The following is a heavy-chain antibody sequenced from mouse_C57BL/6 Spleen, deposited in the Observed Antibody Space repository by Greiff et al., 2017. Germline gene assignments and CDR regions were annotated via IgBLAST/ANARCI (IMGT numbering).Heavy chain of an antibody. CDR3: AKNGDYDSNNWYFDV. Sequence: QVQLKESGPGLVQPSQSLSITCTVSGFSLTSYGVHWVRQSPGKGLEWLGVIWRGGSTDYNAAFMSRLSITKDNSKSQVFFKMNSLQADDTAIYYCAKNGDYDSNNWYFDVWGTGTTVTVSS. CDR1: GFSLTSYG. J-gene: IGHJ1*03. V-gene: IGHV2-5*01. CDR2: IWRGGST. D-gene: IGHD2-5*01.